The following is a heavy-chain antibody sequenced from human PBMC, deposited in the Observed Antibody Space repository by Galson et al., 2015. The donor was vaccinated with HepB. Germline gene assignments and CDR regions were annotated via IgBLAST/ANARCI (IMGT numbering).Heavy chain of an antibody. CDR3: ARVKRGEWYSFYYYGMDV. CDR2: IKEDGSEK. V-gene: IGHV3-7*03. CDR1: EFILSMYW. D-gene: IGHD3-10*01. Sequence: SLRLSCAASEFILSMYWMNWVRQAPGNGLEWVANIKEDGSEKNYVDSVKGRFTISRDNAKNSLYLQMNSLRAEDTAVYYCARVKRGEWYSFYYYGMDVWGRGTTVTVSS. J-gene: IGHJ6*02.